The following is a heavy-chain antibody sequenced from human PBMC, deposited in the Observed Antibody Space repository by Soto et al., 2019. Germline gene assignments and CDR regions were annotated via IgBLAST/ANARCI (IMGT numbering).Heavy chain of an antibody. Sequence: EVQLVESGGGLVQPGGSLKLSCAASGFTFSGSAMHWVRQASGKGLEWVGRIRSKANSYATAYAASVKGRFTISRDDSKNTVYLQMNSLKTEDTAVYYCTRQGYCTNGVCYRDYWGQGTLVTVSS. CDR3: TRQGYCTNGVCYRDY. CDR2: IRSKANSYAT. CDR1: GFTFSGSA. D-gene: IGHD2-8*01. V-gene: IGHV3-73*01. J-gene: IGHJ4*02.